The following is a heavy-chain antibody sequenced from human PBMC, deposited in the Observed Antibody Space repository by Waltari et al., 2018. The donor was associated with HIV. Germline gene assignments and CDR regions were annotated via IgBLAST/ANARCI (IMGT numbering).Heavy chain of an antibody. J-gene: IGHJ4*02. CDR2: MYKCGTT. CDR1: GGSITRHHFY. CDR3: ARRGDGFNQHARLDH. D-gene: IGHD2-2*01. Sequence: QLHLQESGPGLVKPSATLALTCTVSGGSITRHHFYWAWIRQPPGKGLEWIGLMYKCGTTDYNPSLKSRVSMSRDTSKNRFSLRLHSVTAADTAIYYCARRGDGFNQHARLDHWGPGTLVTVSS. V-gene: IGHV4-39*01.